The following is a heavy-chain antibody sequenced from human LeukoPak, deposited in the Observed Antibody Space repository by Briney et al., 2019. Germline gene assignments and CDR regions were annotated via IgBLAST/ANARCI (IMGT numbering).Heavy chain of an antibody. Sequence: GSLRLSCAASGFTFSSYDMNWVRLAPGKGLEWVSYISSSGSTIYYADSVKGRFTISRDNAKNSLYLQMNSLRAEDTAVYYCASAGQQLDHDAFDIWGRGTMVTVSS. CDR1: GFTFSSYD. CDR2: ISSSGSTI. V-gene: IGHV3-48*03. CDR3: ASAGQQLDHDAFDI. D-gene: IGHD6-13*01. J-gene: IGHJ3*02.